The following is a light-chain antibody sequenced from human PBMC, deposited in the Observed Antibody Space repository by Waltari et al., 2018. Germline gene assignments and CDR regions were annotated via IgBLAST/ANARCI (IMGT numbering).Light chain of an antibody. Sequence: DIQMTQSPSTLSASVGDRVTITCRASQSISNWLAWYQHKPGRAPKLLIYKASTLERGVPSKFSGSGSGTEFTLIISSLQPDDFATYYCQQYNSYPLSFGGGTRVEIK. J-gene: IGKJ4*01. V-gene: IGKV1-5*03. CDR3: QQYNSYPLS. CDR1: QSISNW. CDR2: KAS.